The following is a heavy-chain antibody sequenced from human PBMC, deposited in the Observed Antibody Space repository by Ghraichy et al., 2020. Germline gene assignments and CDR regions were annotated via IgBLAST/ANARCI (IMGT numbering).Heavy chain of an antibody. J-gene: IGHJ4*02. CDR1: GFTFSSYG. D-gene: IGHD3-9*01. Sequence: GGSLRLSCAASGFTFSSYGMHWVRQAPGKGLEWVAVIWYDGSNKYYADSVKGRFTISRDNSKNTLYLQMNSLRAEDTAVYYCARGPDILTGYYPGRFDYWGQGTLVTVSS. CDR3: ARGPDILTGYYPGRFDY. V-gene: IGHV3-33*01. CDR2: IWYDGSNK.